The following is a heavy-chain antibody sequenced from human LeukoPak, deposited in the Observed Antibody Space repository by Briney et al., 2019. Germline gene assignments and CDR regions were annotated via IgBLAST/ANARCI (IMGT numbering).Heavy chain of an antibody. CDR3: AREGRRISGGTLSLDY. Sequence: SQTLSLTCAISGDSVSNNNAAWNWIRQSPSRGLERLGRTFYRSKWYYDYAVSVKSRITINSDTSKNQFSLQLTYVNPEDTAVYYCAREGRRISGGTLSLDYWGQGTLVTVSS. D-gene: IGHD2-15*01. V-gene: IGHV6-1*01. J-gene: IGHJ4*02. CDR2: TFYRSKWYY. CDR1: GDSVSNNNAA.